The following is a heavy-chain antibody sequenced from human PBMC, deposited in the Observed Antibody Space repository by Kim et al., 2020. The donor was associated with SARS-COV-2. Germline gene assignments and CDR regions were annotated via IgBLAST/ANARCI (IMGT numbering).Heavy chain of an antibody. CDR3: ARDFGSTMVRGPNFDL. J-gene: IGHJ2*01. Sequence: GGSLRLSCAASGFTFSSYGMHWVRQAPGKGLEWVAVIWYDGSNKYYADSVKGRFTISRDNSKNTLYLQMNSLRAEDTAVYYCARDFGSTMVRGPNFDLWGRGTLVTVSS. D-gene: IGHD3-10*01. CDR1: GFTFSSYG. CDR2: IWYDGSNK. V-gene: IGHV3-33*01.